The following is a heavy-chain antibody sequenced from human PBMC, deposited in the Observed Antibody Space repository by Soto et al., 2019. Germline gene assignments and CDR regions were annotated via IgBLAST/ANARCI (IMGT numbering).Heavy chain of an antibody. CDR2: ISWSTSSI. CDR1: GSTFDDYA. D-gene: IGHD3-3*01. Sequence: PGGSLRLSCVASGSTFDDYAMHWVRQIPGKGLQWVSGISWSTSSIGYGASLRGRFLISRDNANNSLYLQMNDLRPEDTALYYCGKASSSNSWSPIDYWGQGTMVTVSS. J-gene: IGHJ4*02. CDR3: GKASSSNSWSPIDY. V-gene: IGHV3-9*01.